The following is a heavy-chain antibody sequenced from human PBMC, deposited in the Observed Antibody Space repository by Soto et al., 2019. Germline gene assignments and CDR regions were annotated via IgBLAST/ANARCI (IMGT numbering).Heavy chain of an antibody. Sequence: ASVKVSCKASGYTFTSYAMHWVRQAPGQRLEWMGWINAGNGNTKYSQKFQGRVTITRDTSASTAYMELSSLRSEDTAVYYCARSGYSSSWYDYYYYYMDVWGKGTTVTVSS. V-gene: IGHV1-3*01. CDR1: GYTFTSYA. CDR3: ARSGYSSSWYDYYYYYMDV. CDR2: INAGNGNT. J-gene: IGHJ6*03. D-gene: IGHD6-13*01.